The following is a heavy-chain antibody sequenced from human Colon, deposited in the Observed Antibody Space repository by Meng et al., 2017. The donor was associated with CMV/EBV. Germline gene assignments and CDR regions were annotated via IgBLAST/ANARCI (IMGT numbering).Heavy chain of an antibody. Sequence: EVQLVGAGGGLVQTGGSLRFSCAASGFTVSTSYMSWVRQAPGKGLEWVSIIYDDDSTYYADSVYDRFTISRDISKNTVYLQVNSLRAEDTAVYYCARAGRRNFPHIFDSWGQGTLVTVSS. J-gene: IGHJ4*02. CDR2: IYDDDST. CDR1: GFTVSTSY. CDR3: ARAGRRNFPHIFDS. V-gene: IGHV3-66*01. D-gene: IGHD3-10*01.